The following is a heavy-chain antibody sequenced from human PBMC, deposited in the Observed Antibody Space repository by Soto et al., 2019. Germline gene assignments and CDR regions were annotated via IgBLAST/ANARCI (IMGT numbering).Heavy chain of an antibody. D-gene: IGHD1-1*01. V-gene: IGHV1-69*01. CDR3: ARDGTMLMANFNF. CDR1: GGPFSSYG. Sequence: QVLPMQSGAEVKKLGSSVKDSCTSSGGPFSSYGISLVRQVPGQRLEWLGGIIPLFGAPSYVRKFLDRLTISADESTTTAYMKLSSLTSEDTAMNFCARDGTMLMANFNFWGQGALVTVFS. J-gene: IGHJ4*02. CDR2: IIPLFGAP.